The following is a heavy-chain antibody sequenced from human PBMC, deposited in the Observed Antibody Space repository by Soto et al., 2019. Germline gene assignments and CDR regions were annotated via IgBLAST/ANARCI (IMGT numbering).Heavy chain of an antibody. Sequence: LRLSCAAYGFTFSSYSMNWVRQAPGKGLEWVSYISSSSSTIYYADSVKGRFTISRDNAKNSLYLQMNSLRDEDTAVYYCARVGTREYYYDSSGRYYFDYWGQGTLVTVSS. CDR3: ARVGTREYYYDSSGRYYFDY. CDR2: ISSSSSTI. J-gene: IGHJ4*02. V-gene: IGHV3-48*02. D-gene: IGHD3-22*01. CDR1: GFTFSSYS.